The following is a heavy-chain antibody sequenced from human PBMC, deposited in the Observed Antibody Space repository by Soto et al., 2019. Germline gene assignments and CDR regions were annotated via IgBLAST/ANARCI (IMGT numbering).Heavy chain of an antibody. CDR2: ISAYNGNT. CDR1: GYTFTSYG. V-gene: IGHV1-18*04. Sequence: QVQLVQSGAEVKKPGASVKVSCKASGYTFTSYGISWVRQAPGQGLEWMGWISAYNGNTNYAQKHPGRNTRTTDTSTSTAYMEQRSLRTDDTSVYYCARDRIVVVPAARTRPLDSWGQGTLVTVSS. J-gene: IGHJ4*02. CDR3: ARDRIVVVPAARTRPLDS. D-gene: IGHD2-2*01.